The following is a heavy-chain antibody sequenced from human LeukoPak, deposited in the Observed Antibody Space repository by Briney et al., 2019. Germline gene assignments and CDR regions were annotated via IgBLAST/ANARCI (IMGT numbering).Heavy chain of an antibody. V-gene: IGHV3-23*01. D-gene: IGHD2-21*01. CDR1: GFTFSSYG. CDR3: AKARRILTTIGY. J-gene: IGHJ4*02. CDR2: ISGSGGNT. Sequence: GGSLRLSCAASGFTFSSYGMTWVRQAPGKGLEWVSTISGSGGNTYCADSVKGRFTISRDNSKNTLYLQMNSLRAEDTAVYYCAKARRILTTIGYWGQGTLVTVSS.